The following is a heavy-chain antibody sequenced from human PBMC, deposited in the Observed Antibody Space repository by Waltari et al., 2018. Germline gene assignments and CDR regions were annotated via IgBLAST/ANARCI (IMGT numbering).Heavy chain of an antibody. V-gene: IGHV3-30-3*01. Sequence: QVQLVESGGGVVQPGRSLRLSCAASGFTFSSYAMHWVRQATGKGLEWLAVISYDGSNKYYADSVKGRFTISRDNSKNTLYLQMNSLRAEDTAVYYCARGMVVTYHYYYGMDVWGQGTTVTVSS. CDR3: ARGMVVTYHYYYGMDV. CDR2: ISYDGSNK. J-gene: IGHJ6*02. CDR1: GFTFSSYA. D-gene: IGHD2-21*02.